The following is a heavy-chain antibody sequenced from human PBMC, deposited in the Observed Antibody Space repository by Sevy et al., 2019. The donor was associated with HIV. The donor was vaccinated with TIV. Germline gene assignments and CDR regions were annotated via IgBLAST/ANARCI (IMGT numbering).Heavy chain of an antibody. V-gene: IGHV3-7*03. Sequence: GGSLRLSCAASGFTFSIYYMTWARQAPGKGLEWVANIKSDGSDKYYVDSVKGRFTISRDNAKNSLYLQMNSLRAEDTALYYCAKYSYYDSGGYFDYWGQGALVTVSS. D-gene: IGHD3-22*01. J-gene: IGHJ4*02. CDR3: AKYSYYDSGGYFDY. CDR1: GFTFSIYY. CDR2: IKSDGSDK.